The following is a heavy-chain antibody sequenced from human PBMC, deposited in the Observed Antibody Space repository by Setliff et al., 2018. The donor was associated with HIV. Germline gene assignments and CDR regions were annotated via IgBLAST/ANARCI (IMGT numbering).Heavy chain of an antibody. Sequence: PSETLSLTCTISGDSISNYFWTWIRQPPGKALEWIGYIHHNGDTNFNPSLKSRVSMSVDTSNNRVSLRLTSVTAADTAMYYCARDRCGGSCPFDYWGQGMLVTVSS. CDR1: GDSISNYF. CDR3: ARDRCGGSCPFDY. CDR2: IHHNGDT. D-gene: IGHD2-15*01. V-gene: IGHV4-59*12. J-gene: IGHJ4*02.